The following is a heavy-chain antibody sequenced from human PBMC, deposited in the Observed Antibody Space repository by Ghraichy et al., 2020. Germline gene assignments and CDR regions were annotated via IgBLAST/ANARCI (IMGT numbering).Heavy chain of an antibody. D-gene: IGHD5-24*01. CDR2: IKPDGSEN. V-gene: IGHV3-7*03. J-gene: IGHJ4*02. Sequence: GGSLRLSCAASGFTFTASWMNWVRQAPGKGLEWVAGIKPDGSENYHVDSVEGRFTISRDNAKNSLYLQMNSLRVEDTAVYYCARDRAYKCFDYWGQGILVSVSS. CDR1: GFTFTASW. CDR3: ARDRAYKCFDY.